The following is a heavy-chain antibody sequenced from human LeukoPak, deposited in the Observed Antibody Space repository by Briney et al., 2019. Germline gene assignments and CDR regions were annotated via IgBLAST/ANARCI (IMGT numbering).Heavy chain of an antibody. CDR2: IYHSGST. CDR1: GGSISSSNW. V-gene: IGHV4-4*01. CDR3: ARAPPGYDSSGYYYYGMDV. J-gene: IGHJ6*02. D-gene: IGHD3-22*01. Sequence: PSETLSLTCAVSGGSISSSNWWSWVRQPPGKGLEWIGEIYHSGSTNYNPSLKSRVTISVDKSKNQFSLKLSSVTAADTAVYCCARAPPGYDSSGYYYYGMDVWGQGTTVTVSS.